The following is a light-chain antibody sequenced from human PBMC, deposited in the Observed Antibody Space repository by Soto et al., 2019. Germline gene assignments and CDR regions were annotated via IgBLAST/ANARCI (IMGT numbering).Light chain of an antibody. CDR3: QQYSSHSV. CDR2: DAS. V-gene: IGKV1-5*01. Sequence: DIQMTQSPSTLSASVGDRVTITCRASQSISNWLAWYQQKPGKAPNLLIYDASSLESGVPSRFSGSGSGTEFTLTISSLQPDDFATYYCQQYSSHSVFGPGTRVDI. J-gene: IGKJ3*01. CDR1: QSISNW.